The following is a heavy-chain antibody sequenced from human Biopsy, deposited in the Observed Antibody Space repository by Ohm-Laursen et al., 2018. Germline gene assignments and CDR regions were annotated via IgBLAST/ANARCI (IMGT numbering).Heavy chain of an antibody. V-gene: IGHV1-46*01. CDR2: INPGSGDT. CDR3: ARADASTFDS. CDR1: GYSFTSYY. Sequence: ASVNVSCKVSGYSFTSYYLHWVRQAPGQGRGWMRLINPGSGDTILAQKFHGRVSLTRDTSADTAYMKLTSLTSEDTATYYCARADASTFDSWGQGTLVTVSS. J-gene: IGHJ4*02.